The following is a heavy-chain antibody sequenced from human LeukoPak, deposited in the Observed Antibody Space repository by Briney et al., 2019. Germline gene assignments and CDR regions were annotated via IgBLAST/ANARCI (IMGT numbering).Heavy chain of an antibody. J-gene: IGHJ4*02. CDR3: ARDRSIAAAGTAAGFDY. D-gene: IGHD6-13*01. CDR2: ISAYNGNT. CDR1: GYTFTSYG. Sequence: EASVKVSCKASGYTFTSYGISWVRQAPGQGLEWMGWISAYNGNTNYAQKLQGRVTMTTDTSTSTAYMELRSLRSDDTAVYYCARDRSIAAAGTAAGFDYWGQGTLVTVSS. V-gene: IGHV1-18*01.